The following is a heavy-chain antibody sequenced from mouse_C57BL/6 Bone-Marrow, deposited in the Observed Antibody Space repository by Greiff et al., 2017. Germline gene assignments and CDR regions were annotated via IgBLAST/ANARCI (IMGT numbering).Heavy chain of an antibody. CDR1: GFNIKDDY. J-gene: IGHJ4*01. CDR2: IDPENGDT. V-gene: IGHV14-4*01. CDR3: TRAYYSNCHYAMDY. D-gene: IGHD2-5*01. Sequence: EVQLQQSGAELVRPGASVKLSCTASGFNIKDDYMHWVKQRPEQGLEWIGWIDPENGDTEYASKFQGKATISADTSSNTAYLQLSSLTSEDTAVYYGTRAYYSNCHYAMDYWGQGTAVTVSS.